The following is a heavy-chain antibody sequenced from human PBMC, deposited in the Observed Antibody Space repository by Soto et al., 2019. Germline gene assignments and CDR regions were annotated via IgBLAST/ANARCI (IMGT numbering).Heavy chain of an antibody. V-gene: IGHV3-9*01. CDR2: ISWNSGSI. J-gene: IGHJ3*02. D-gene: IGHD3-10*01. CDR1: GFTFDDYA. Sequence: VQLVESGGGLVQPGRSLRLSCAASGFTFDDYAMHWVRQAPGKGLEWVSCISWNSGSIGYADSVKGRFAISRDNAKNSLYLQMNSLRAEDTALYYCAKDIRVRGANLDAFDIWGQGTMVTVSS. CDR3: AKDIRVRGANLDAFDI.